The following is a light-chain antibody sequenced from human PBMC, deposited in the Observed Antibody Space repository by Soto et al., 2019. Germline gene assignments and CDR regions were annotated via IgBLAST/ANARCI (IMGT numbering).Light chain of an antibody. J-gene: IGKJ2*01. CDR1: QSISSSY. V-gene: IGKV3-20*01. CDR3: QQYGSSSYT. Sequence: SLSPGERATLSCRASQSISSSYLAWYQQKPGQAPRLLIYAASSRATGIPDRFSGSGSGTDLTLTISRLEPEDFAVYYWQQYGSSSYTFGQGTQLEIK. CDR2: AAS.